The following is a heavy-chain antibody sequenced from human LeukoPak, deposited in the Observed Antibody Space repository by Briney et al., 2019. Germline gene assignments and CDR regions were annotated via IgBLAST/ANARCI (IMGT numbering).Heavy chain of an antibody. D-gene: IGHD3-3*01. CDR3: ARGPPGITIFGVVKGMDV. J-gene: IGHJ6*02. Sequence: PSETLSLTCAVYGGSFSGYYWSWIRQPPGKGLEWIGEINHSGSTNYNPSLKSRVTISVDTSKNQFSLKLSSVTAADTAVYYCARGPPGITIFGVVKGMDVWGQGTTVTVSS. V-gene: IGHV4-34*01. CDR2: INHSGST. CDR1: GGSFSGYY.